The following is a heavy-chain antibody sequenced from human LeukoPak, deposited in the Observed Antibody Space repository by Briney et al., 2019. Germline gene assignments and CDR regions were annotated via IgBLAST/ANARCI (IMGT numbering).Heavy chain of an antibody. J-gene: IGHJ4*02. CDR3: ARYSGLLIGDY. V-gene: IGHV4-39*07. CDR1: VGSISSSNYY. Sequence: PSETLSLTCTVSVGSISSSNYYWGWIRQPPGKGLEGSGSIYYRGSTNYNPALKSRVIISVNTSKTQFSLKLSSVPAADTAVFYCARYSGLLIGDYWGQGTLVPVSS. D-gene: IGHD3-10*01. CDR2: IYYRGST.